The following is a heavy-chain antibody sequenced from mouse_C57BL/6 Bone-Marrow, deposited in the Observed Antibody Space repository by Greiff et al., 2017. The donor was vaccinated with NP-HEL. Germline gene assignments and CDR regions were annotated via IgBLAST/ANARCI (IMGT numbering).Heavy chain of an antibody. CDR3: ENYYSGSFAD. CDR1: GYKFNDDY. CDR2: INPYNGGT. D-gene: IGHD1-1*01. Sequence: EVQLQQSGPVLVKPGASVKMSCKASGYKFNDDYMNWVKQSHGQSLEWIGVINPYNGGTSYNQKFKGKATLTVDKSSSTAYRELNGLTSDDSAVYYCENYYSGSFADRGKATLVTVSA. J-gene: IGHJ3*01. V-gene: IGHV1-19*01.